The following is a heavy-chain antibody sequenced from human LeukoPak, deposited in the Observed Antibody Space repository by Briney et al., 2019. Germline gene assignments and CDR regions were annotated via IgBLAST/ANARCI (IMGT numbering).Heavy chain of an antibody. CDR2: IVVGSGNT. Sequence: SVKVSFKASGFTFTSSAVQWVRQARGQRLEWIGWIVVGSGNTNYAQKFQERVTITRDMSTSTAYMELSNLRSEDTAVYYCAAVSMITFGGVSFDYWGQGTLVTVSS. J-gene: IGHJ4*02. D-gene: IGHD3-16*01. V-gene: IGHV1-58*01. CDR1: GFTFTSSA. CDR3: AAVSMITFGGVSFDY.